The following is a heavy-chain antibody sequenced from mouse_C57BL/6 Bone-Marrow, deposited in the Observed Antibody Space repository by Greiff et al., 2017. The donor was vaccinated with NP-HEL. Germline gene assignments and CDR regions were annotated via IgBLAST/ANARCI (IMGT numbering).Heavy chain of an antibody. CDR1: GYTFTSYW. CDR2: IYPGSGST. V-gene: IGHV1-55*01. CDR3: ARSPLYYYAMDY. J-gene: IGHJ4*01. Sequence: QVQLQQPGAELVKPGASVKMSCKASGYTFTSYWITWVKQRPGQGLEWIGDIYPGSGSTNYNEKFKSRATLTVDTSSSTAYMQLSSLTSEDSAVYYCARSPLYYYAMDYWGQGTSVTVSS.